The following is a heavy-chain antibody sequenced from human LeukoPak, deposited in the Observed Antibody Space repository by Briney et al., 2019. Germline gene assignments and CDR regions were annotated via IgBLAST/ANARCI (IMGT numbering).Heavy chain of an antibody. CDR3: TANWFDP. Sequence: PGGSLRLSCADSGFTFSRYWMHWVRQAPGKGLVWVSRINSDASRTNYADSVKGRFTISRDNAKNTLYLHMDSLRAEDTAVYYCTANWFDPWGQGTLVTVSS. V-gene: IGHV3-74*01. CDR1: GFTFSRYW. J-gene: IGHJ5*02. CDR2: INSDASRT.